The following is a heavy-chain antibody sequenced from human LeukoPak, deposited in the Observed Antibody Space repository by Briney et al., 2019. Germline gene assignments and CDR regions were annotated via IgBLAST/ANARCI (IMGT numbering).Heavy chain of an antibody. Sequence: GGSLRLSCAGSGFTFSSHWMNWVRQAPGKGLEWVAHINQDGSETYYVDSVKGRFTISRDNAKDSLYLQMHSLRAEDTAVYYCARVSYRALEYWGQGTLVTVSS. CDR1: GFTFSSHW. J-gene: IGHJ4*02. CDR2: INQDGSET. D-gene: IGHD1-14*01. V-gene: IGHV3-7*01. CDR3: ARVSYRALEY.